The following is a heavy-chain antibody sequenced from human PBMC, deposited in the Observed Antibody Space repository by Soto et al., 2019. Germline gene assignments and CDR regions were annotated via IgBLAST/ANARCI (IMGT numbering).Heavy chain of an antibody. Sequence: QVQLVQSGAEVMKPGASVKVSCKASGYTFTSYDINWVRQATGQGLEWMGWMNPNSGNTGYAQKFQGRVTMTRNTSISTAYMELSSLRSEDTAVYYCARGFRRPALHKNWFDPWGQGTLVTVSS. V-gene: IGHV1-8*01. CDR3: ARGFRRPALHKNWFDP. CDR2: MNPNSGNT. D-gene: IGHD4-4*01. J-gene: IGHJ5*02. CDR1: GYTFTSYD.